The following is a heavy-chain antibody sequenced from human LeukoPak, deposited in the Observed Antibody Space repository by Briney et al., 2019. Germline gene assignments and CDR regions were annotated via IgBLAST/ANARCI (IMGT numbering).Heavy chain of an antibody. CDR1: GYTFINYV. Sequence: GASVKLSCKASGYTFINYVMHWVRQAPGQSLEWMGWINAGNGNTKYSQKFQGRVSITRDTSASTAYMELSSLRSEDTAIYFCAREDIVVMVATTGFDYWGQGTPVTVSS. J-gene: IGHJ4*02. CDR3: AREDIVVMVATTGFDY. CDR2: INAGNGNT. D-gene: IGHD2-15*01. V-gene: IGHV1-3*01.